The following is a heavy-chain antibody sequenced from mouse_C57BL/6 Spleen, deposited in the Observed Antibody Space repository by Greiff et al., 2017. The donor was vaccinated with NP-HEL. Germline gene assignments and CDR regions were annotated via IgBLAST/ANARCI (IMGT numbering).Heavy chain of an antibody. J-gene: IGHJ4*01. Sequence: QVQLKQSGPELVKPGASVKISCKASGYTFTDYYINWVKQRPGQGLEWIGWIFPGSGSTYYNEKFKGKATLTVDKSSSTAYMLLSSLTSEDSAVYFCARSVHYYGSSYYAMDYWGQGTSVTVSS. D-gene: IGHD1-1*01. CDR1: GYTFTDYY. V-gene: IGHV1-75*01. CDR2: IFPGSGST. CDR3: ARSVHYYGSSYYAMDY.